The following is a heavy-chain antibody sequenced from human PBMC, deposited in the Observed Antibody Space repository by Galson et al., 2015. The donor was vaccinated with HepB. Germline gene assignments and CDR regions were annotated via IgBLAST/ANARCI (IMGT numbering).Heavy chain of an antibody. CDR3: AKSPYGTPDWYFHL. J-gene: IGHJ2*01. CDR1: GFTFSTYA. D-gene: IGHD1-7*01. Sequence: SLRLSCAASGFTFSTYAMSWVRQAPGKGLEWVSGIGGSGDTTYYADSVKGLFTISRDNSKDTLWLQMNNLRVEDTAAYFCAKSPYGTPDWYFHLWGRGTLVTVSS. CDR2: IGGSGDTT. V-gene: IGHV3-23*01.